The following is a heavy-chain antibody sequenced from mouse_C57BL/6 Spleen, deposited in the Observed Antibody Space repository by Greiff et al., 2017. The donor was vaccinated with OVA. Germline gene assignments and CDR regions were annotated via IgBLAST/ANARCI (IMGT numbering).Heavy chain of an antibody. CDR3: ARSGSTMVRAMDY. CDR1: GYTFTSYW. D-gene: IGHD2-2*01. J-gene: IGHJ4*01. V-gene: IGHV1-53*01. CDR2: INPSNGGT. Sequence: VQLQQPGTELVKPGASVKLSCKASGYTFTSYWMHWVKQRPGQGLEWIGNINPSNGGTNYNEKFKSKATLTVDKSSSTAYMQLSSLTSEDSAVYYCARSGSTMVRAMDYWGQGTSVTVSS.